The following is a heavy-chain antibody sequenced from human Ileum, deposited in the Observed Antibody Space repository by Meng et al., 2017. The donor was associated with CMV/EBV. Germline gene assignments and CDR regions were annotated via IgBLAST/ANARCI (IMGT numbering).Heavy chain of an antibody. D-gene: IGHD3-10*01. CDR1: GDSIKNYY. Sequence: APLQGSGPRLVHLSETLSLTCTVSGDSIKNYYWTWLRQPAGKGLEWLGRIHYSGGTDDNPSLKSRVTLSIDTSKNQLSLKIYSVTAADTAVYYCARAGARGVPVDPWGQGTLVTVSS. CDR2: IHYSGGT. J-gene: IGHJ4*02. CDR3: ARAGARGVPVDP. V-gene: IGHV4-4*07.